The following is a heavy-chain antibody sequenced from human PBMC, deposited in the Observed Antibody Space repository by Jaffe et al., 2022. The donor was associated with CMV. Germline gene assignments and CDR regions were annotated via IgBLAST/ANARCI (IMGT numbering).Heavy chain of an antibody. Sequence: QVQLVESGGGVVQPGRSLRLSCAASGFTFSSYGMHWVRQAPGKGLEWVAVISYDGSNKYYADSVKGRFTISRDNSKNTLYLQMNSLRAEDTAVYYCAKGFRIAARASPLDPWGQGTLVTVSS. CDR1: GFTFSSYG. D-gene: IGHD6-6*01. V-gene: IGHV3-30*18. CDR3: AKGFRIAARASPLDP. CDR2: ISYDGSNK. J-gene: IGHJ5*02.